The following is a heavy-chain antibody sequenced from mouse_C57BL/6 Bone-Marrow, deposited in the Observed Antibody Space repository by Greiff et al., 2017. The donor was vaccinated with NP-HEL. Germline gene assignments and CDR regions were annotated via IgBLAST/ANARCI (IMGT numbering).Heavy chain of an antibody. D-gene: IGHD1-1*01. CDR2: IWTGGGT. CDR3: ARNKDELPYWYFDV. Sequence: VQLQQSGPGLVAPSQSLSITCTVSGFSLTSYAISWVRQPPGKGLEWLGVIWTGGGTNYNSALKSRLSISKDNSKSQVFLKMNSLQTDDTARYYCARNKDELPYWYFDVWGTGTTVTVSS. V-gene: IGHV2-9-1*01. J-gene: IGHJ1*03. CDR1: GFSLTSYA.